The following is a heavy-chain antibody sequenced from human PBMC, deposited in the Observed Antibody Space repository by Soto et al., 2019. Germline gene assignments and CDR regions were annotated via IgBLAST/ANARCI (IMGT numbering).Heavy chain of an antibody. J-gene: IGHJ4*02. CDR3: ARADRVVIPPRPFGC. CDR1: GYTFTSYY. Sequence: ASVKVSCKASGYTFTSYYMHWVRQAPGQGLEWMGIINPSGGSTSYAQKFQGRVTMTRDTSTSTVYMELSSLRSEDTAVYYCARADRVVIPPRPFGCWGKGHMIAVSS. D-gene: IGHD3-3*01. V-gene: IGHV1-46*01. CDR2: INPSGGST.